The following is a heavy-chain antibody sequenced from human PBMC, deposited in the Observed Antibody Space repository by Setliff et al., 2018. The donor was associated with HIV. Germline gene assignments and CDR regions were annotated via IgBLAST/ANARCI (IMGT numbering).Heavy chain of an antibody. Sequence: SETLSLTCTVSGGSISSGGYYCSWIRQHPGKGLEWIGYIYYSGNTYYTPSPKSRVTISVDTPKNEFSLKLSSMTAADTAVYYCARGIAVAGPYFDYWGQGTLVTVSS. CDR2: IYYSGNT. CDR3: ARGIAVAGPYFDY. D-gene: IGHD6-19*01. V-gene: IGHV4-61*08. CDR1: GGSISSGGYY. J-gene: IGHJ4*02.